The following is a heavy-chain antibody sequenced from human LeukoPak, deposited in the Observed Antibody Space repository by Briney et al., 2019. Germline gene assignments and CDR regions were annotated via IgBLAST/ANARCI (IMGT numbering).Heavy chain of an antibody. V-gene: IGHV3-74*01. J-gene: IGHJ5*02. CDR3: AKGESWLQSHWFDP. D-gene: IGHD5-24*01. CDR2: INSDGSST. Sequence: GGSLRLSCAASGFTFSSYWMHWVRQAPGKGLVWVSRINSDGSSTSYADSVKGRFTISRDNAKNSLYLQMNSLRAEDTAVYYCAKGESWLQSHWFDPWGQGILVTVSS. CDR1: GFTFSSYW.